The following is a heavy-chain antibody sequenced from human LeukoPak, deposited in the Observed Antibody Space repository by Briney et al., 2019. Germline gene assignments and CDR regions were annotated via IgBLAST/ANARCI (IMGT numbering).Heavy chain of an antibody. D-gene: IGHD3-22*01. Sequence: SETLSLTCAVYGGSFSGYYWSWIRQSPGKGLEWIGETNHSGSTNYNPSLKSRVTISVDTSKNQFSLKLSSVTAADTAVYYCARYYYDSSGYYTFDYWGQGTLVTVSS. CDR1: GGSFSGYY. V-gene: IGHV4-34*01. CDR3: ARYYYDSSGYYTFDY. CDR2: TNHSGST. J-gene: IGHJ4*02.